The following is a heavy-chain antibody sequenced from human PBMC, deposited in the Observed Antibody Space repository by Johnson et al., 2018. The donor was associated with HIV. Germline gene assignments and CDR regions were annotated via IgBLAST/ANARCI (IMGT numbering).Heavy chain of an antibody. V-gene: IGHV3-30-3*01. CDR3: VTADRGSA. J-gene: IGHJ3*01. D-gene: IGHD1-26*01. Sequence: QVQLVESGGGLVQPGRSLRLSCTASVFTFGDYAMSWVRQAPGKGLEWVAVISYDGSNKYYADSVKGRFTISRDNSKNTLYLQMNSLRDEDTAVYYCVTADRGSAWGQGTTVTVSS. CDR1: VFTFGDYA. CDR2: ISYDGSNK.